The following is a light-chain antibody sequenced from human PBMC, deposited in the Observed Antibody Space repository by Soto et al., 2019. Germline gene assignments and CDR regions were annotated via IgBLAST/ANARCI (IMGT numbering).Light chain of an antibody. CDR3: AAWDDSLNGPV. V-gene: IGLV1-44*01. J-gene: IGLJ2*01. CDR1: SSNIGIND. CDR2: DTA. Sequence: QSVLTQTPSASGTPGQRVTMSCSGSSSNIGINDVHWYRQLSGAAPQILIYDTAQRATGVPDRFSGSRSGTSASLTISGRQSDDDAEYHGAAWDDSLNGPVFGGGTKLTVL.